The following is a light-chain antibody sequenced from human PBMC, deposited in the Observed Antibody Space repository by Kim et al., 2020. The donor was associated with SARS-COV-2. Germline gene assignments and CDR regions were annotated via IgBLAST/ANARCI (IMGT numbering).Light chain of an antibody. V-gene: IGLV2-14*01. CDR3: SSYTSSSTV. CDR2: EVS. Sequence: GRSSDVSCAGTRSDVGDYNYVSWYQRQPGKARERMSYEVSNRRSGVSKRFSGSESGNTASLTISGLQAEDEADYYCSSYTSSSTVFGGGTQLTVL. CDR1: RSDVGDYNY. J-gene: IGLJ2*01.